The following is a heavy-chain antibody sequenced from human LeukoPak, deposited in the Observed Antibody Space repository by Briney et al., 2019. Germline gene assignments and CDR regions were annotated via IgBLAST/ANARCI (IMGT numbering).Heavy chain of an antibody. CDR2: VYDIGRT. D-gene: IGHD3-10*01. Sequence: SEILSLTCTVSGGSIGGYYWSWIRQPPGKGLEWIGHVYDIGRTNFNPSFKSRVTMSLDTSKNQFSLILNSVTAADTALYYCARVRGLGLFDYWGRGTQVTVSS. CDR3: ARVRGLGLFDY. J-gene: IGHJ4*02. V-gene: IGHV4-59*01. CDR1: GGSIGGYY.